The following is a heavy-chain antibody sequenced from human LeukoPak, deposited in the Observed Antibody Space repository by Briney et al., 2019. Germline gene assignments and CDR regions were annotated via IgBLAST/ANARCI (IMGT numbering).Heavy chain of an antibody. Sequence: ASGKVSCTASGYTFTGYYMHWVRQAPGQGLEWMGWINPNSGGTNYAQKFQGRGTMTRDTAISTAYMELSRLRSDDTAVYYCARGRTTQSYASSGFYPRDYWGQGTVVTVSS. CDR1: GYTFTGYY. V-gene: IGHV1-2*02. D-gene: IGHD3-22*01. J-gene: IGHJ4*02. CDR3: ARGRTTQSYASSGFYPRDY. CDR2: INPNSGGT.